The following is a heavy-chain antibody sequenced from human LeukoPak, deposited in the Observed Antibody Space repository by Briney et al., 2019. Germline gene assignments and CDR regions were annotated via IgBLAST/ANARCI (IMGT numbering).Heavy chain of an antibody. Sequence: SVKISCKASGFTFTSSAVQWVRHARGQRLEWIGWIVVGSGDTNYAQKFQERVTITRDMSTSTAYMELSSLRAEDTAVYYCAAGRGDTAMVEWGQGTLVTVSS. CDR3: AAGRGDTAMVE. V-gene: IGHV1-58*01. CDR2: IVVGSGDT. CDR1: GFTFTSSA. J-gene: IGHJ4*02. D-gene: IGHD5-18*01.